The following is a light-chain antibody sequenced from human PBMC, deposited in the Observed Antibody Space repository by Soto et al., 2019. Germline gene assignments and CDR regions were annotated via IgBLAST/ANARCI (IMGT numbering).Light chain of an antibody. CDR2: DVS. CDR3: SSYSTCSALV. J-gene: IGLJ2*01. Sequence: QSALTQPASVSGSPGQSITISCAGTSADIGAFNYVSWYQHHPGKATKLLIYDVSDRPSGVSTRFSASKSANTASLTISGLQADDEADYYCSSYSTCSALVFGGGTKLTVL. CDR1: SADIGAFNY. V-gene: IGLV2-14*03.